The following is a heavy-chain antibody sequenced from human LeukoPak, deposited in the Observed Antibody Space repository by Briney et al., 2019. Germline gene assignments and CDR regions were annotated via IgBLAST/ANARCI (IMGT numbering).Heavy chain of an antibody. V-gene: IGHV3-23*01. D-gene: IGHD6-19*01. CDR1: GFTFSSYS. CDR3: AKERAGTGDFDY. CDR2: ISGSGDTT. J-gene: IGHJ4*02. Sequence: PGGSLRLSCAASGFTFSSYSMSWVRQAPGKGLEWVSAISGSGDTTYYADSVKGRFTISRDNSKSTLYLQVNSLRAEDTAVYYCAKERAGTGDFDYWGQGTLVIVSS.